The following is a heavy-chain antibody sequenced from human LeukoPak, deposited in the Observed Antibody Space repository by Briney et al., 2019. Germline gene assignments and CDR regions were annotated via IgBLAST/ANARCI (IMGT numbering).Heavy chain of an antibody. D-gene: IGHD3-22*01. J-gene: IGHJ5*02. Sequence: SETLPLTCTVSGGSISSSSYYWGWIRQPPGKGLEWIGSIYYSGSTYYNPSLKSRVTISVDTSKNQFSLKLSSVTAADTAVYYCAGRTYYYDSSGYYSCWFDPWGQGTLVTVSS. CDR2: IYYSGST. CDR1: GGSISSSSYY. CDR3: AGRTYYYDSSGYYSCWFDP. V-gene: IGHV4-39*01.